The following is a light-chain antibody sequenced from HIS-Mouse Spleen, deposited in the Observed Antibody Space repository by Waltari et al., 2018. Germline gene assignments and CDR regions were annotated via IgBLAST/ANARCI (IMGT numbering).Light chain of an antibody. CDR2: QDS. CDR3: QAWDSSYSV. V-gene: IGLV3-1*01. J-gene: IGLJ2*01. Sequence: SYELTQPPSVSVSPGQTASITCSGDKLGDKYACWYQQKPGQSPVLVIYQDSKRPSGIPERFSGSNSGNTATLTISGTQAMDEADYYCQAWDSSYSVFGGGTKRTVL. CDR1: KLGDKY.